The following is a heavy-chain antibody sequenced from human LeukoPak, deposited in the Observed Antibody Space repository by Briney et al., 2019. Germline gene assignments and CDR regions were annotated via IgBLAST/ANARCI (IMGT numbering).Heavy chain of an antibody. J-gene: IGHJ4*02. V-gene: IGHV1-2*06. D-gene: IGHD3-10*01. Sequence: ASVKDSCKASGYTFTGYHMHWVRQAPRQGLEWMGRINPNSGCTNYPQKCQGGVTMTRDTSISTAYMELSRLRSDDTAVYYCARKVAGSYLEEYFDYWGQGTLVTVSS. CDR2: INPNSGCT. CDR1: GYTFTGYH. CDR3: ARKVAGSYLEEYFDY.